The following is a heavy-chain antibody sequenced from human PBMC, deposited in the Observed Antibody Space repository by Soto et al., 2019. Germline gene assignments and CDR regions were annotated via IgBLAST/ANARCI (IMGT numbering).Heavy chain of an antibody. D-gene: IGHD6-19*01. J-gene: IGHJ4*02. V-gene: IGHV3-23*01. CDR3: GKERRGSGWSVCNF. Sequence: GGSLRLSCAASGFTFRDYAMNWVRLSPGKGLEWVSDISGNGNSARYADSVKGRFTISRDKSKDTLYLQMNSLRVDDTAVYYCGKERRGSGWSVCNFWGQGSLVTVSS. CDR2: ISGNGNSA. CDR1: GFTFRDYA.